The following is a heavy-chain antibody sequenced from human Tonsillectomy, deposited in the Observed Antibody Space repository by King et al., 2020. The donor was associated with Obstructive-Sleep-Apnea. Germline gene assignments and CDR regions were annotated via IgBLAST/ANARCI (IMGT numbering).Heavy chain of an antibody. Sequence: VQLVESGGTLVQPGGSLRLSCVASGFSYSEYWMSWVRQAPGEGLDWVANINQEGSEKHYVDSVKGRFTISRDNAKNSGDLQRNSLRAEDTAVYYCARSIALGYWGQGTLVTVSS. CDR3: ARSIALGY. CDR1: GFSYSEYW. D-gene: IGHD6-6*01. V-gene: IGHV3-7*01. J-gene: IGHJ4*02. CDR2: INQEGSEK.